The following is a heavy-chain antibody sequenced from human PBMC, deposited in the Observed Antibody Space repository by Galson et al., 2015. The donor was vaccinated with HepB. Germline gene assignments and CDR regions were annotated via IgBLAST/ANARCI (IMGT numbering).Heavy chain of an antibody. Sequence: SLRLSCAASGFTFSSYDMYWVRQAPGKGLEWVAGTSYDGSDKYYADSVKGRFTISKDNSKDTLYLQMTSLRTADTAVYYCAKEASPIVLVPAARPALYAEASNPGGRGLDMWGQGAMVTVFS. CDR3: AKEASPIVLVPAARPALYAEASNPGGRGLDM. J-gene: IGHJ3*02. CDR1: GFTFSSYD. D-gene: IGHD2-2*01. CDR2: TSYDGSDK. V-gene: IGHV3-30*18.